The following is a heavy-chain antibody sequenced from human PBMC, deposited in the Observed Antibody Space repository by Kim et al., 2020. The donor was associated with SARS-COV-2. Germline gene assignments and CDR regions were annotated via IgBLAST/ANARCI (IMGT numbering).Heavy chain of an antibody. CDR3: VKDRTHNSGGRYFDE. V-gene: IGHV3-30*02. Sequence: ADSVKGRFTVSRDNVKNILALQMNSLRGEDTAVYYCVKDRTHNSGGRYFDEWGQGALVAVS. D-gene: IGHD5-12*01. J-gene: IGHJ4*02.